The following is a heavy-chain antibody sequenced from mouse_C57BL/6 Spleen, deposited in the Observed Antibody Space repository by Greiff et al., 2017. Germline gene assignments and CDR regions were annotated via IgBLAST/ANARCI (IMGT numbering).Heavy chain of an antibody. CDR2: IWSGGST. Sequence: QVQLQQSGPGLVQPSPRLSISCTVSGFSLTSYGVHWVRQSPGKGLEWLGVIWSGGSTDYNAAFMSRQSITKDNSKSQVFFKMNSLQADDTAIYYCAREGLGRENAMDYWGQGTSVTVSS. CDR1: GFSLTSYG. J-gene: IGHJ4*01. CDR3: AREGLGRENAMDY. D-gene: IGHD4-1*01. V-gene: IGHV2-5*01.